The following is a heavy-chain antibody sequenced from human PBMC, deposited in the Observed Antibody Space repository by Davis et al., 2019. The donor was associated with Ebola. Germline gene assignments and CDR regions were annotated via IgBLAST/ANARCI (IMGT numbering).Heavy chain of an antibody. CDR2: IYYSVST. J-gene: IGHJ2*01. D-gene: IGHD3-22*01. Sequence: SETLSLTCTVSGGSTSSTSYYWGWIRQPPGKGLEWIGCIYYSVSTYYNPSLKSRVTISVDTSKNQFSLKLSSVTAADTAVYYCARHNTYYYDSSGYSSHWYFDLWGRGTLVTVSS. V-gene: IGHV4-39*01. CDR1: GGSTSSTSYY. CDR3: ARHNTYYYDSSGYSSHWYFDL.